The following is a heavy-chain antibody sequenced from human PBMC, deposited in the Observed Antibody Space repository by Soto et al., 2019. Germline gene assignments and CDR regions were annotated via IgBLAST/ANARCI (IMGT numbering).Heavy chain of an antibody. J-gene: IGHJ4*02. D-gene: IGHD2-2*01. V-gene: IGHV4-59*01. CDR1: GASITTYY. CDR3: ARTARVPDF. CDR2: IYHTGVT. Sequence: PAETLSLTCTVSGASITTYYWSWFRQPPGQGLESLGYIYHTGVTNSNPSLRGRLSISIDTTKNQFSLKLSSVTSADTAIYYCARTARVPDFWGPGILVTVSS.